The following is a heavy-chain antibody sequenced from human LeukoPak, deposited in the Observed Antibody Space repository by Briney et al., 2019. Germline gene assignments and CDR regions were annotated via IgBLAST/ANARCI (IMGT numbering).Heavy chain of an antibody. Sequence: KPPETRCSTRAVYGGSFSGYYWSWIGQPPGKGLEWIGEINHSGSTNYNPSLKSRVTISVDTSKNQFSLKLSSVTAADTAVYYCARVGDQYSSSPLNYFDYWGQGNLGTVSS. V-gene: IGHV4-34*01. J-gene: IGHJ4*02. CDR3: ARVGDQYSSSPLNYFDY. CDR2: INHSGST. CDR1: GGSFSGYY. D-gene: IGHD6-13*01.